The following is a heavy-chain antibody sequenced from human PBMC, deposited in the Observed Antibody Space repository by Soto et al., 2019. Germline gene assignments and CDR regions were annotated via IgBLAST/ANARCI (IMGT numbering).Heavy chain of an antibody. CDR1: GFTFENYA. CDR3: ARRDRGGYPTESDY. CDR2: ITWNRGNI. J-gene: IGHJ4*02. Sequence: EVQLVESGGGLVQPGRSLRLSCVASGFTFENYAMHWVRQAPGKGLEWVSGITWNRGNIDYADSVKGRFTISRDNAKNFLYVPLNNRRPNDTAWYYCARRDRGGYPTESDYWREGTMGNVS. V-gene: IGHV3-9*01. D-gene: IGHD5-12*01.